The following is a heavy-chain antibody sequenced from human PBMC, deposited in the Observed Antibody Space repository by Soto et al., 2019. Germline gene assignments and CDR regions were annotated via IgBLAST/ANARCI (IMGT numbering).Heavy chain of an antibody. J-gene: IGHJ6*03. CDR2: IFHSGTT. Sequence: SETLSLTCTVSGGSVSSGSYYWSWIRQPPGKGLEWIGNIFHSGTTNYNPSLKSRVSISVDTPKNQFSLKLSSVTAADTAVYYCARTSPDYVILTGPLPPVYYYYYYMDVWGKGTTVTVSS. D-gene: IGHD3-9*01. V-gene: IGHV4-61*01. CDR1: GGSVSSGSYY. CDR3: ARTSPDYVILTGPLPPVYYYYYYMDV.